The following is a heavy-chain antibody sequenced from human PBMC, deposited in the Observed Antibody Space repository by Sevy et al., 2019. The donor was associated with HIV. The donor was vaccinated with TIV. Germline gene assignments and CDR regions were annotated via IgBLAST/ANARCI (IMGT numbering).Heavy chain of an antibody. CDR1: GYTFTGYY. J-gene: IGHJ3*02. Sequence: ASVKVSCKASGYTFTGYYMHWVRQAPGQGLEWMGWINPNSGGTNYAQKFQGRVTMTRDTSISTAYMELSRLRSDDTAVYYCASGDLWFGDDRYAFDIWGQGTIVTVSS. D-gene: IGHD3-10*01. V-gene: IGHV1-2*02. CDR2: INPNSGGT. CDR3: ASGDLWFGDDRYAFDI.